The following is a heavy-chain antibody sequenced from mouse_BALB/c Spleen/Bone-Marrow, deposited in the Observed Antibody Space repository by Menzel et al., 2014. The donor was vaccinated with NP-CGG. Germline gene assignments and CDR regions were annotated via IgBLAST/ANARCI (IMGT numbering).Heavy chain of an antibody. Sequence: EVHLVESGGGLVKPGGSLNLSCAASGFTFSSYAMSWVRRTPEKRLEWVATISSGGSYTYYPDSVKGRFTISRDNAKNTLYLQMSSLRSEDTAMYYCARHGITRLLDYWGQGTTLTVSS. D-gene: IGHD2-4*01. CDR2: ISSGGSYT. CDR1: GFTFSSYA. CDR3: ARHGITRLLDY. J-gene: IGHJ2*01. V-gene: IGHV5-9-3*01.